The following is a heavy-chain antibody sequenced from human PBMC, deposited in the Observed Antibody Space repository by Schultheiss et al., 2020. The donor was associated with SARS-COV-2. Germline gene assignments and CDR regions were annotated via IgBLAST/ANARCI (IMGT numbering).Heavy chain of an antibody. D-gene: IGHD1-26*01. CDR1: GFTFSSYG. V-gene: IGHV3-30*12. Sequence: GESLKISCAASGFTFSSYGMHWVRQAPGKGLEWVAVISYDGSNKYYADSVQGRFTISRDNTKNSLYLHMNSLRVDDTAVYYCARGTARGELLPFDCWGLGTLVTVSS. CDR3: ARGTARGELLPFDC. J-gene: IGHJ4*02. CDR2: ISYDGSNK.